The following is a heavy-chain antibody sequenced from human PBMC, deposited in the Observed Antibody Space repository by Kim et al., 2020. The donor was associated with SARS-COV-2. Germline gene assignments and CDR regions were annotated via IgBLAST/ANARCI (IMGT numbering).Heavy chain of an antibody. CDR3: AKQMWGYYRPIES. D-gene: IGHD3-3*01. CDR2: ISGGGGWT. Sequence: GGSLRLSCAASGFTFNTCAMSWVRQAPGKGLEWVSTISGGGGWTNYTDSVKGRFTISRDNSKNTLDLQVNSLRGEDTAIYYCAKQMWGYYRPIESWGQGTLVTVSS. V-gene: IGHV3-23*01. J-gene: IGHJ4*02. CDR1: GFTFNTCA.